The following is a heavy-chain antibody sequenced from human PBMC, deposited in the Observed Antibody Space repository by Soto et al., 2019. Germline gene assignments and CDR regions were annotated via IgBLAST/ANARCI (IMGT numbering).Heavy chain of an antibody. Sequence: GGSLRLSCAASGFTFSSYWMSWVRQAPGKGLEWVSNIKGGGGDKYYVDSVKGRFTISRDNAKNTLYLQMNSLRAEDTAVYYCAKVTLPSRGVCCREFDYWGQGTLVTVSS. CDR2: IKGGGGDK. V-gene: IGHV3-7*03. CDR3: AKVTLPSRGVCCREFDY. CDR1: GFTFSSYW. J-gene: IGHJ4*02. D-gene: IGHD2-8*01.